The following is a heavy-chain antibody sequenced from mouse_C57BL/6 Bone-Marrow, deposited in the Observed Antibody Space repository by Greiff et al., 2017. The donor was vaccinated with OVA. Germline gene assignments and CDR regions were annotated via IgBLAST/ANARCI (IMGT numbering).Heavy chain of an antibody. V-gene: IGHV5-4*03. CDR3: ARAYYSNYEGFAY. CDR2: ISDGGSST. Sequence: EVKLVESGGGLVKPGGSLKLSCAASGFTFSSYAMSWVRQTPEKRLEWVATISDGGSSTYYPDNVKGRFTISRDNAKNNLYLQMSHLKSEDTAMYYCARAYYSNYEGFAYWGQGTLVTVS. D-gene: IGHD2-5*01. CDR1: GFTFSSYA. J-gene: IGHJ3*01.